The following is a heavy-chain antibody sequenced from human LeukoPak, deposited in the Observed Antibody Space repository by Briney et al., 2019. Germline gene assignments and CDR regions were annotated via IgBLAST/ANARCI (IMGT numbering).Heavy chain of an antibody. CDR3: ASAYCSSTSCYQYYFDY. CDR1: GFTVSSNY. CDR2: IYSGGST. V-gene: IGHV3-66*01. D-gene: IGHD2-2*01. J-gene: IGHJ4*02. Sequence: GGSLRLSCAASGFTVSSNYMSWVRQAPGKGLEWVSVIYSGGSTYYADSVKGRFTISRDNSKNTLYLQMNSLRAEDTVVYYCASAYCSSTSCYQYYFDYWGQGTLVTVSS.